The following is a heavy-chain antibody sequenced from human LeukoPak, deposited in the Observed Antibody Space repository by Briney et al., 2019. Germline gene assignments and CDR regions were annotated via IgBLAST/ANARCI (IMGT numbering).Heavy chain of an antibody. D-gene: IGHD2-8*01. CDR3: ARDRWGLLGGDF. V-gene: IGHV3-7*04. J-gene: IGHJ4*02. CDR1: GFSFSTYW. CDR2: ITQDGSEK. Sequence: QAGGSLRLSCAASGFSFSTYWMSWVGQAPGKGLEGVASITQDGSEKYYVDSVKGRFTISRDNAKNSLYLQMNSLRAEDTAVYYCARDRWGLLGGDFWGQGTLVTVSS.